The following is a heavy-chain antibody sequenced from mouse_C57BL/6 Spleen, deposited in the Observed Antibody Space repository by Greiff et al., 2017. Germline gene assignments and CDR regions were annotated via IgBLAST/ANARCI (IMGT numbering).Heavy chain of an antibody. D-gene: IGHD2-4*01. J-gene: IGHJ4*01. V-gene: IGHV1-52*01. CDR2: IDPSDSET. CDR3: AIIYYDYGYYAMDY. Sequence: QVQLQQPGAELVRPGSSVKLSCKASGYTFTSYWMHWVKQRPIQGLEWIGNIDPSDSETHYNQKFKDKATLTVDKSSSAAYMQLSSLTSEDSAVYYCAIIYYDYGYYAMDYWGQGTSVTVSS. CDR1: GYTFTSYW.